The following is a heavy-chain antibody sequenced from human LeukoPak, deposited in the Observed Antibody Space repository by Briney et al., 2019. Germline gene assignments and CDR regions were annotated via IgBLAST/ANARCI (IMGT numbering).Heavy chain of an antibody. CDR2: INPNSGGT. Sequence: ASVKVSCKASGYTFTDYYIHWVRQAPGQGLEWMGWINPNSGGTTYAEKFQGRVTMTRDTSITTANKDLSRLASDDTAVYYCARGYCSTASCYLNLANWFDPWGQGTQVTVSS. D-gene: IGHD2-2*01. CDR3: ARGYCSTASCYLNLANWFDP. V-gene: IGHV1-2*02. CDR1: GYTFTDYY. J-gene: IGHJ5*02.